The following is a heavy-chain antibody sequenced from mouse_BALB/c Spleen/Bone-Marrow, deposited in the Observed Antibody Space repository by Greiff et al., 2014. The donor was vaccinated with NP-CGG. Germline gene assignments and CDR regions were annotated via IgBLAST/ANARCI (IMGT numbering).Heavy chain of an antibody. D-gene: IGHD2-2*01. V-gene: IGHV2-2*02. CDR1: GFSLTTYG. J-gene: IGHJ1*01. CDR3: ARKGYTGYFDV. CDR2: IWSGGGT. Sequence: VKLVESGPGLVKPSQSLSITCTVSGFSLTTYGLHWVRRSPGKGLEWLGVIWSGGGTDYNAAFISRLIITKDNSKSQVFFKMNSLQTNDTAMYYCARKGYTGYFDVWGAGTTVTVSS.